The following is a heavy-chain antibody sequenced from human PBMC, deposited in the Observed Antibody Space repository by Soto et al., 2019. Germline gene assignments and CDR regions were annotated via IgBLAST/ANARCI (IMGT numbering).Heavy chain of an antibody. J-gene: IGHJ6*02. D-gene: IGHD6-6*01. CDR3: AKWLAARPHHYYGMDV. CDR2: ISGSGGST. CDR1: GFTFSSYA. V-gene: IGHV3-23*01. Sequence: GGSLRLSCAASGFTFSSYAMSWVRQAPGKGLEWVSAISGSGGSTYYADSVKGRFTISRDNSKSTLYLQMNSLRAEDTAVYYCAKWLAARPHHYYGMDVWGQGTTVTVSS.